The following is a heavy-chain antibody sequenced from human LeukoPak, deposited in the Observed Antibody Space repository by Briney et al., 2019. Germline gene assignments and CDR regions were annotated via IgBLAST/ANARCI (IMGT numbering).Heavy chain of an antibody. J-gene: IGHJ4*02. CDR2: ISSSSSYI. CDR1: GFSFSTQR. V-gene: IGHV3-21*01. D-gene: IGHD6-6*01. Sequence: TGGSLRLSCAASGFSFSTQRMHWVRQAPGKGLEWVSSISSSSSYIYYADSVKGRFTISRDNAKNSLYLQMNSLRAEDTAVYYCARDQAARPLKGLEDWGQGTLVTVSS. CDR3: ARDQAARPLKGLED.